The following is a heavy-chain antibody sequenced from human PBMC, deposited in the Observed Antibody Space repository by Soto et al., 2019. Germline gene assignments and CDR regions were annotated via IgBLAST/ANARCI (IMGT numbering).Heavy chain of an antibody. J-gene: IGHJ4*02. CDR2: FDPEDGET. V-gene: IGHV1-24*01. Sequence: ASVKVSCKVSGYTLTELSMHWVRQAPGKGLEWMGGFDPEDGETIYAQKFQGRVTMTEDTSTDTAYMELSSLRSEDTAVYYCATFGLGNSYFDYWGQGTLVTVSS. D-gene: IGHD3-10*01. CDR3: ATFGLGNSYFDY. CDR1: GYTLTELS.